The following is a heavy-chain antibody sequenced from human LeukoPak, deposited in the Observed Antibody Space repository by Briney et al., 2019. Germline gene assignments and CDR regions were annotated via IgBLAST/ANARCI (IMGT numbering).Heavy chain of an antibody. CDR2: IHNSGNT. CDR3: VLNLDY. Sequence: PSETLSLTCTVSGVSISSTNYYWGWIRQPPGKGLEWIGSIHNSGNTYYNLSLKSRVTISVDKSKNQLSLKLSSVPAADTAVSYCVLNLDYWGQGTLVTVS. J-gene: IGHJ4*02. CDR1: GVSISSTNYY. V-gene: IGHV4-39*01.